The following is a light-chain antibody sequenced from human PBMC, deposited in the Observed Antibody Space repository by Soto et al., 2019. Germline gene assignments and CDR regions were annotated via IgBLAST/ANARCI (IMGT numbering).Light chain of an antibody. CDR2: DVP. J-gene: IGLJ2*01. CDR3: TSYAGSNFPVV. Sequence: QSALTQPPSASGSPGQSVTISCTGANSDLGSYNFVSWYQQHPDKAPKLLIYDVPQRPSGVPDRFSGSKSGNTASLTVSGLLAEDEADYYCTSYAGSNFPVVFGGGTKVTVL. V-gene: IGLV2-8*01. CDR1: NSDLGSYNF.